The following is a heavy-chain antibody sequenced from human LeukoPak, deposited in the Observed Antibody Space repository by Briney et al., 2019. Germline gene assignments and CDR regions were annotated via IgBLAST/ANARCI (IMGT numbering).Heavy chain of an antibody. CDR3: AREGRYSGYGSN. D-gene: IGHD5-12*01. Sequence: ASVKVSCKASGYSFTSYYMHWVRQAPGQGLEWMGWMNPNSGNTGYAQKFQGRVTMTRSTSISTAYMELSSLRSEDTAVYYCAREGRYSGYGSNWGQGTLVTVSS. V-gene: IGHV1-8*01. CDR1: GYSFTSYY. CDR2: MNPNSGNT. J-gene: IGHJ4*02.